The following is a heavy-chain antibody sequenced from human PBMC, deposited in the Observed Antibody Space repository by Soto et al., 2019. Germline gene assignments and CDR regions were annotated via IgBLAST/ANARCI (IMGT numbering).Heavy chain of an antibody. CDR3: ARGDY. J-gene: IGHJ4*02. CDR2: MSPSTGNT. Sequence: QVQLVQSGAEVKKPGASMKVSCKTSGYTFTNYDINWMRQATGQGLEWMGFMSPSTGNTGYAQSLQGRITLTRDTSISTAYMELSSLRSEDTAVYFCARGDYWGQGTLVTVSS. V-gene: IGHV1-8*01. CDR1: GYTFTNYD.